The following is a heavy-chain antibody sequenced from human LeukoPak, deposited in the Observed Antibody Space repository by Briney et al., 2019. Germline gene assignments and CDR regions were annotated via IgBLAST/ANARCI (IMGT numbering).Heavy chain of an antibody. CDR2: IFAIFGIA. D-gene: IGHD2-2*01. J-gene: IGHJ4*02. Sequence: SVKVSSKAPLGTFSVYAISWVRQAPGRGLEWMVKIFAIFGIANYAQKLRGGVTITADKSTSTASMELSSLRSEDTAVYYCARVSGPLGQLNYWGQGTLVTVSS. CDR3: ARVSGPLGQLNY. CDR1: LGTFSVYA. V-gene: IGHV1-69*04.